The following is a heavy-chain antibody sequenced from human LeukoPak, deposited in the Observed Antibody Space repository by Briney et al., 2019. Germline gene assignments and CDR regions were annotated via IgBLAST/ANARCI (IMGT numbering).Heavy chain of an antibody. CDR3: AKSNGYGLIDI. CDR1: GGSIRSYY. CDR2: IYTSGST. J-gene: IGHJ3*02. Sequence: SETLSLTCTVSGGSIRSYYWSWIRQPAGKELEWIGRIYTSGSTNYNPSLKSRVTISLDTSRNQFSLKLNSVTAADTAVYYCAKSNGYGLIDIWGQGTMVTVSS. V-gene: IGHV4-4*07. D-gene: IGHD3-22*01.